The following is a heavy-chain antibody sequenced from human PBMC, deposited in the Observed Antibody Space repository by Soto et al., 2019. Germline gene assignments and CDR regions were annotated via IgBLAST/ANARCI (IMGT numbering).Heavy chain of an antibody. D-gene: IGHD6-6*01. CDR2: VIPILGQA. V-gene: IGHV1-69*01. J-gene: IGHJ4*02. CDR3: ARVCGIGAPPGTDY. CDR1: GGIFSSYA. Sequence: QVQLVQSGAEVKKPGSSVKVSCKASGGIFSSYAISWLRQAPGQGLEWMGAVIPILGQAYYAQDLQDRVSITADEFTRTTYMELSSLRSEDTAVYFCARVCGIGAPPGTDYWGQGTLVTVSS.